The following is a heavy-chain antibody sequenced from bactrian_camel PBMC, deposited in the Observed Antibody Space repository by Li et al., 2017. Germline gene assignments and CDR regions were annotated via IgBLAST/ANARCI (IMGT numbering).Heavy chain of an antibody. J-gene: IGHJ4*01. CDR2: IYTGGGST. D-gene: IGHD2*01. CDR3: ATSGDWFEFNY. Sequence: DVQLVESGGGLVQSGGSLSLSCAASGFTFSSYDMSWVRQAPGKGLEWVSSIYTGGGSTYYADSVKGRFTISRDNAKKTLYLQINSLKTEDTAGYYCATSGDWFEFNYWGQGTQVTVS. CDR1: GFTFSSYD. V-gene: IGHV3S40*01.